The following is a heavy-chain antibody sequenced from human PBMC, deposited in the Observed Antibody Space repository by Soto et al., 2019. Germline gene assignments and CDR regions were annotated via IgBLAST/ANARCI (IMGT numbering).Heavy chain of an antibody. J-gene: IGHJ4*02. CDR1: GFTFTRYS. V-gene: IGHV3-21*01. Sequence: VPLVESGGGLVQPGGSLRLSCAASGFTFTRYSMNWVRQAPGKGLEWVSSISSTTNYIYYADSMKGRFTVSRDNAKNSVYLEMTSLSAEDTAVYYCARESEDLTSNFDYWGQGTLVTVSS. CDR2: ISSTTNYI. CDR3: ARESEDLTSNFDY.